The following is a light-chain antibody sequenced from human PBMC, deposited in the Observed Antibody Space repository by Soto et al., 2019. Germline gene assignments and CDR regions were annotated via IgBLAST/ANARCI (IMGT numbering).Light chain of an antibody. CDR3: SSKRDSSTLFV. CDR1: SSDVGAYNY. V-gene: IGLV2-14*01. J-gene: IGLJ1*01. CDR2: EVT. Sequence: SVLTQPASVSGSPGQSITISCTGTSSDVGAYNYVSWYQHHPGKVPQLLIYEVTNRPSGVSDRFSGSKSGNTASLTISGLQAEDEADYYCSSKRDSSTLFVFGTGTKVTVL.